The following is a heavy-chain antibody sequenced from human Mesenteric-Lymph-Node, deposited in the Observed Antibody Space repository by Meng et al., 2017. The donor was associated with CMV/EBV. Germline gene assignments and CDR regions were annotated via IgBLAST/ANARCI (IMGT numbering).Heavy chain of an antibody. Sequence: GSLRLSCTVSGGSISSSSYYWGWIRQPPGKGLEWIGSIYYSGSTYYNPSLKSRVTISVDTSKNQFSLKLSSVTAADTAVYYCAREVGYMSSTRLNWFDPWGQGTLVPSPQ. J-gene: IGHJ5*02. V-gene: IGHV4-39*07. CDR3: AREVGYMSSTRLNWFDP. D-gene: IGHD6-13*01. CDR2: IYYSGST. CDR1: GGSISSSSYY.